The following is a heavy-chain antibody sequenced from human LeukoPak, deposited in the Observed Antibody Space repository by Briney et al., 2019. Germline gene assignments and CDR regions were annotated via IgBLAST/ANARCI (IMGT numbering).Heavy chain of an antibody. J-gene: IGHJ4*02. Sequence: SETLTLTCTVSSGSISSYYWSWIRQPPGKGLEWIGYIYYSGSTNYNPSLKSRVTISVDTSKNQFSLKLSSVTAADTAVYYCARDRVQWELRRPNYFDYWGQGTLVTVSS. V-gene: IGHV4-59*01. D-gene: IGHD1-26*01. CDR1: SGSISSYY. CDR2: IYYSGST. CDR3: ARDRVQWELRRPNYFDY.